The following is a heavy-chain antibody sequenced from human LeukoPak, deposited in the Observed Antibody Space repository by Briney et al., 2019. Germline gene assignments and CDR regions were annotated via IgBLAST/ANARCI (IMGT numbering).Heavy chain of an antibody. CDR1: GYTFTSYD. CDR3: ARAREVGFWSGYYRVITSNYYYYMDV. Sequence: ASVKVSCKASGYTFTSYDINWVRQATGQGLEWMGWMNPNSGNTGYAQKFQGRVTMTRNTSISTGYIELSSLRSEDTAVYYCARAREVGFWSGYYRVITSNYYYYMDVWGKGTTVTVSS. D-gene: IGHD3-3*01. CDR2: MNPNSGNT. J-gene: IGHJ6*03. V-gene: IGHV1-8*01.